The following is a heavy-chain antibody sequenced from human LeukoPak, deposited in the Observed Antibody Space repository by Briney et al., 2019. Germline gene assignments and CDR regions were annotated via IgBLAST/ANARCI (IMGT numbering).Heavy chain of an antibody. J-gene: IGHJ6*02. CDR3: ARYCGGDCYGMDV. Sequence: GGSLRLSCAASGFTFSSYGMHWVRQAPGKGLGWVAVIWYDGSNKYYADSVKGRFTISRDNAKNSLYLQMNSLRVEDTAVYYCARYCGGDCYGMDVWGQGTTVTVSS. CDR2: IWYDGSNK. CDR1: GFTFSSYG. V-gene: IGHV3-33*03. D-gene: IGHD2-21*02.